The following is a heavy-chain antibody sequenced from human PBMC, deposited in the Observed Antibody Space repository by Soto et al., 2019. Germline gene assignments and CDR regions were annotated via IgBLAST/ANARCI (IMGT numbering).Heavy chain of an antibody. CDR1: GFTFSDYY. D-gene: IGHD3-10*01. Sequence: PGGSLRLSCAASGFTFSDYYMSWIRQAPGKGLEWVSYISSSSSYTNYADSVKGRFTISRDNAKNSLYLQMNSLRAEDTAVYYCARVRGFGPVRRLWLDYWGQGTLVTVS. V-gene: IGHV3-11*05. CDR3: ARVRGFGPVRRLWLDY. J-gene: IGHJ4*02. CDR2: ISSSSSYT.